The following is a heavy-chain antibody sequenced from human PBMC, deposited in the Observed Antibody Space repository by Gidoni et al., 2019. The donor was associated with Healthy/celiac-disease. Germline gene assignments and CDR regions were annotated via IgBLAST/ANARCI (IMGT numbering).Heavy chain of an antibody. V-gene: IGHV2-5*02. CDR2: IYWDDDK. CDR1: AFSLSTSGVG. Sequence: QITLKESGPTLLKPTQTLTLTCTFSAFSLSTSGVGVGWIRQPPGKALEWLAIIYWDDDKRYSPSLKSRLTITKDTSKNQVVLTMTNMDPVDTATYYCAHGGSYDYGDYDWFDPWGQGTLVTVSS. D-gene: IGHD4-17*01. CDR3: AHGGSYDYGDYDWFDP. J-gene: IGHJ5*02.